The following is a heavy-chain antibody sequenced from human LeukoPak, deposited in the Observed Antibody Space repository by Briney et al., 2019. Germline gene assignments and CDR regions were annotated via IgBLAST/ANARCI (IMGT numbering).Heavy chain of an antibody. CDR1: GFTFSDYY. V-gene: IGHV3-11*01. CDR3: AKGRQYQLGPTDYCYYYMDV. CDR2: ISSSGSTI. J-gene: IGHJ6*03. Sequence: PGGSLRLSCAASGFTFSDYYMSWIRQAPGKGLEWVSYISSSGSTIYYADSVKGRFTISRDNAKNSLYLQMNSLRAEDTAVYYCAKGRQYQLGPTDYCYYYMDVWGKGTTVTTSS. D-gene: IGHD2-2*01.